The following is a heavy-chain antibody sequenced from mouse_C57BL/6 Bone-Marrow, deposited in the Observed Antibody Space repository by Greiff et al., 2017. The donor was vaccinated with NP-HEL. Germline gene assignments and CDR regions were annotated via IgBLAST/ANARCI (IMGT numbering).Heavy chain of an antibody. CDR1: GYTFTTYP. V-gene: IGHV1-47*01. CDR2: FHPYNDDT. D-gene: IGHD2-1*01. Sequence: QVQLKESGAELVKPGASVKMSCKASGYTFTTYPIEWVKQNHGKSLEWIGNFHPYNDDTEYIEKFKNKATLTVEKSSSTVYLELSRLTSDDSSVNYGARGGNYWYYFDYWGQGTTLTVSS. CDR3: ARGGNYWYYFDY. J-gene: IGHJ2*01.